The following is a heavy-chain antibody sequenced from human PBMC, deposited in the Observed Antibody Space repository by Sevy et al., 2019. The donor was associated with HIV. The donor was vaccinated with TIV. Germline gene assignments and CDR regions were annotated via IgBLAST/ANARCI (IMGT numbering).Heavy chain of an antibody. CDR2: VYYTGGT. V-gene: IGHV4-59*08. CDR3: ARRNDFDI. CDR1: GGSINSDH. Sequence: SETLSLTCTVSGGSINSDHWNWIRQPPGKGLEWIGYVYYTGGTNYNPSLKNRVAISVDRTKNQSTLKLTSVTAADTDVYYCARRNDFDIWGQEKMVTVSS. J-gene: IGHJ3*02.